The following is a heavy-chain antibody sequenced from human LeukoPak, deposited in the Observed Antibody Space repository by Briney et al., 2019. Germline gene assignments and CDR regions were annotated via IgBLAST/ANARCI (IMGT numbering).Heavy chain of an antibody. J-gene: IGHJ4*02. CDR2: IYYSGST. Sequence: SETLSLTCTVSGGSISSSSYYWGWIRQPPGKGLEWIGSIYYSGSTYYNPSLKSRVTISVDTSKNQFSLKLSSVTAADTAVYYCAAYVLRYFDWLFPIDYWGQGTLVTISS. D-gene: IGHD3-9*01. V-gene: IGHV4-39*01. CDR3: AAYVLRYFDWLFPIDY. CDR1: GGSISSSSYY.